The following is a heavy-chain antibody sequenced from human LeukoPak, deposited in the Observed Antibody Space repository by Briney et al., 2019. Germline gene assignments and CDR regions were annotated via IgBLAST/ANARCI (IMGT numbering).Heavy chain of an antibody. D-gene: IGHD3-10*01. CDR2: INHSGST. V-gene: IGHV4-34*01. CDR1: GGSFSGYY. Sequence: SETLSLTCAVYGGSFSGYYWSWIRQPPGKGLEWIGEINHSGSTNYNPSLKSRVTISVDTSKNQFSLKLSSVTAADTAVYYCARRGNPRRLRAFDYWGQGTLVTVSS. J-gene: IGHJ4*02. CDR3: ARRGNPRRLRAFDY.